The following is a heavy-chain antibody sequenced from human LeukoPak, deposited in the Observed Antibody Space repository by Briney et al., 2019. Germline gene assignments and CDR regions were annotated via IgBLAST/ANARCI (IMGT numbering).Heavy chain of an antibody. CDR3: ATSGDILTGYSLSS. CDR2: VDPEDGET. V-gene: IGHV1-69-2*01. D-gene: IGHD3-9*01. Sequence: VKVSCKVSGYTFTDYYMHWVQQAPGKGLEWMGLVDPEDGETIYAEKFQGRVTITADTSTDTAYMELSSLRSEDTAVYYCATSGDILTGYSLSSWGQGTLVTVSS. CDR1: GYTFTDYY. J-gene: IGHJ5*02.